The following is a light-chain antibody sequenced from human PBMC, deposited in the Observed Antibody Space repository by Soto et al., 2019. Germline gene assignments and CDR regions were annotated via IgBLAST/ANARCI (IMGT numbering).Light chain of an antibody. CDR3: QQSYSTPLT. CDR1: QSFDIN. Sequence: EIVMTQSPATLSVSPGETATLSCRASQSFDINLAWYQQKPGQAPRLLIYGVSTRATGIPARFSGSGSGTEFALTISSLQSEDFATYYCQQSYSTPLTFGGGTKVEIK. V-gene: IGKV3-15*01. CDR2: GVS. J-gene: IGKJ4*01.